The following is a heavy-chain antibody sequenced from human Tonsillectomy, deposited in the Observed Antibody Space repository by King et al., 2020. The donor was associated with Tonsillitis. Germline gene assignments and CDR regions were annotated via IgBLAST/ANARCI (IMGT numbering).Heavy chain of an antibody. V-gene: IGHV4-30-4*07. J-gene: IGHJ4*02. CDR1: GGSISSDIYS. D-gene: IGHD1-26*01. Sequence: VQLQESGPGLVKPSQTLSLTCAVSGGSISSDIYSWSWIRQPPGKGLEWIGYIFYSGSTYYNPSLKSRSMLSIDTSKNHFSLRLSSVTAADTAVYYCAREERGYFDQWGQGTLVTVSS. CDR2: IFYSGST. CDR3: AREERGYFDQ.